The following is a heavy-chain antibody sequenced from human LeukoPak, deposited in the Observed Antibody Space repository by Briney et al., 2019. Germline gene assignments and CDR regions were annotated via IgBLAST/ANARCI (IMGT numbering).Heavy chain of an antibody. V-gene: IGHV3-23*01. J-gene: IGHJ4*02. CDR2: ISGSGSST. D-gene: IGHD6-13*01. CDR1: GFTFSSYA. Sequence: PAGGSLRLSCAASGFTFSSYAMSWVRQAPGKGLEWVSLISGSGSSTYYADSAKGRFTISRDNSKNTLYLQMNSLRAEDTAVYYCAKSFAVAGSRPPDYWGQGTLVTVSS. CDR3: AKSFAVAGSRPPDY.